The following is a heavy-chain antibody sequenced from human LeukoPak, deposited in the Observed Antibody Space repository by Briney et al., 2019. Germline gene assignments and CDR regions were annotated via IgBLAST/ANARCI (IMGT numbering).Heavy chain of an antibody. CDR1: GGSISSYY. Sequence: SETLSLTCTVSGGSISSYYWSWIRQPPGKGLEWIGYIYYSGSTNCNPSLKRRVTISVDTSKNQFSLKLSSVTAADTAVYYCARSPVVGATQYFDYWGQGTLVTVSS. CDR2: IYYSGST. D-gene: IGHD1-26*01. J-gene: IGHJ4*02. V-gene: IGHV4-59*01. CDR3: ARSPVVGATQYFDY.